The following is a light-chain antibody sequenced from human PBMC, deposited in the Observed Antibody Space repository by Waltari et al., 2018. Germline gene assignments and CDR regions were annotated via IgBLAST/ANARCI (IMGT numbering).Light chain of an antibody. CDR3: QHSHSFPLT. CDR1: QNISSY. CDR2: AAA. V-gene: IGKV1-39*01. J-gene: IGKJ4*01. Sequence: DIQMTQSPSSLSASVGDRVPITCRASQNISSYLNWYQQKERNAPKPLIYAAASLQRGVPTSISGSCSATYFTLISTHLQPEYFASFFRQHSHSFPLTFGGGTKVETK.